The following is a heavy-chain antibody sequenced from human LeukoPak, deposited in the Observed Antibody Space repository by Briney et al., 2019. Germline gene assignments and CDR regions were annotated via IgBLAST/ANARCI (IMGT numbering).Heavy chain of an antibody. D-gene: IGHD5-24*01. J-gene: IGHJ6*03. CDR2: IFATGST. CDR3: ARERWQQWGYSYYYYMDV. Sequence: SETLSLTGSVSGDSITSGSYYCSWIRQPAGKGLEWIGRIFATGSTSYNPSLERRVTISLDTAKSGFSLKLTSVTAADTAVYSCARERWQQWGYSYYYYMDVWGKGTTVTVSS. V-gene: IGHV4-61*02. CDR1: GDSITSGSYY.